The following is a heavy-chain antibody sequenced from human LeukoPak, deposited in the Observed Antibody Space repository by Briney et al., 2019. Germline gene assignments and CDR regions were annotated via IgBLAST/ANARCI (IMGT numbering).Heavy chain of an antibody. CDR2: ISGSGGST. D-gene: IGHD2-21*02. V-gene: IGHV3-23*01. CDR1: GFTFSSYA. CDR3: AKAHSTDYYFFYYFDY. J-gene: IGHJ4*02. Sequence: HPGGSLRLSCAASGFTFSSYAMSWLRQAPGKGLEWVSAISGSGGSTYYADYVKGRFTISRDNSKNTLYLQMNSLRAEDTAVYYCAKAHSTDYYFFYYFDYWGQGTLVTVSS.